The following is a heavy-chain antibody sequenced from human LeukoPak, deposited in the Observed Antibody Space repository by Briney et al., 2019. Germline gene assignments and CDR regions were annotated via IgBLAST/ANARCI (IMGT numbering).Heavy chain of an antibody. CDR3: ARDRDYYGSGSYQAPDY. CDR2: INPSGGST. D-gene: IGHD3-10*01. CDR1: GYTFTSYY. Sequence: ASVKVSCKASGYTFTSYYMHWARQAPGQGLEWMGIINPSGGSTSYAQKFQGRVTMTRDTSTSTVYMELSSLRSEDTAVYYCARDRDYYGSGSYQAPDYWGQGTLVTVSS. V-gene: IGHV1-46*01. J-gene: IGHJ4*02.